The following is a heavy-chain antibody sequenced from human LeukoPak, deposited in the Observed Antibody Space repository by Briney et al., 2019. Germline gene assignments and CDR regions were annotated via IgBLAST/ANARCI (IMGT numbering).Heavy chain of an antibody. D-gene: IGHD3-10*01. J-gene: IGHJ6*03. CDR3: ARENCYWNYMDV. CDR1: GGSFSGYY. Sequence: SETLSLTCAVYGGSFSGYYWSWIRQPPGKGLEWIGEINHSGSTNYNPSLKSRVTISVDKSTNQFSLKLSSVTAADTAVYYCARENCYWNYMDVWGKGTTVTVSS. CDR2: INHSGST. V-gene: IGHV4-34*01.